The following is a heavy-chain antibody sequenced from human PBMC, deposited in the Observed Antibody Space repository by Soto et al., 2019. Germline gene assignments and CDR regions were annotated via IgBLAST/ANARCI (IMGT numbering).Heavy chain of an antibody. Sequence: QVQLLQSGAEVKKPGASVKVYCKASGYTFTSYDINWVRQATGQGLEWMGWMNPNSGNTGYAQKIQGRVPMTRNTSISTADMALSSRRSEYTAVYYSDRERSGYCNYGGQGTVVPVSS. J-gene: IGHJ4*02. CDR2: MNPNSGNT. CDR1: GYTFTSYD. V-gene: IGHV1-8*01. D-gene: IGHD2-15*01. CDR3: DRERSGYCNY.